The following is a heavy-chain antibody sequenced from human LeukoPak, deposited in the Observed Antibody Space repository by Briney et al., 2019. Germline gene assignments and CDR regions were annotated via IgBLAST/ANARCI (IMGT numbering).Heavy chain of an antibody. Sequence: GGSLRLSCAASGFTFSDYYMSWIRQAPGKGLEWVSYISSSGGTIYYADSVKGRFTISRDNAKNSLYLQMNSLRAEDTAVYYCARASCTGGTCPTFIDFWGQGTLVTVSS. J-gene: IGHJ4*02. CDR2: ISSSGGTI. D-gene: IGHD2-15*01. CDR3: ARASCTGGTCPTFIDF. V-gene: IGHV3-11*01. CDR1: GFTFSDYY.